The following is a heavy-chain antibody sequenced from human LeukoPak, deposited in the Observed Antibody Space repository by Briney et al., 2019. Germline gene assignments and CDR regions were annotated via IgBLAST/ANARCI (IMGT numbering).Heavy chain of an antibody. D-gene: IGHD3-10*01. Sequence: PSETLSLTCTVSGSSFGGYYWTWLRQPAGKGLEWIGRFYPSGSNNYNPSLKSRVSMPVDTSKNQFSLNLTSLTAADTAVYHCAREVSDSSGRLLDYWGRGTLVTVSS. J-gene: IGHJ4*02. V-gene: IGHV4-4*07. CDR3: AREVSDSSGRLLDY. CDR1: GSSFGGYY. CDR2: FYPSGSN.